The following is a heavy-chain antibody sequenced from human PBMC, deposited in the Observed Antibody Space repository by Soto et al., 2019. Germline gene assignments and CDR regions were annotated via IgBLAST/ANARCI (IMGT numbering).Heavy chain of an antibody. CDR3: ARVPGP. J-gene: IGHJ5*02. D-gene: IGHD3-10*01. Sequence: QLQLQESGSGLVKPSQTLSLTCAVSGGSINSGGYSWSWIRQPPGKGLEWIGYIYHSGSTYYNPTLKSRVPLAVDRYKNQFSLKLTSVTAADTAVYYCARVPGPWGPGTLVTVSS. V-gene: IGHV4-30-2*01. CDR2: IYHSGST. CDR1: GGSINSGGYS.